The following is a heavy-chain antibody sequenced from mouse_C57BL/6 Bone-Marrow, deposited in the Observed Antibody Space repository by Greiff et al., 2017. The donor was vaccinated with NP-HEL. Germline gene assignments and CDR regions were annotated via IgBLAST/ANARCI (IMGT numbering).Heavy chain of an antibody. CDR2: IDPSDSYT. J-gene: IGHJ1*03. CDR1: GYTFTSYW. D-gene: IGHD1-1*01. CDR3: ASYGSSQFPYWYFDV. V-gene: IGHV1-50*01. Sequence: VQLQQSGAELVKPGASVKLSCKASGYTFTSYWMQWVKQRPGQGLEWIGEIDPSDSYTKYNQQFKGQATSPVDKSSSPAYMQLSSLTSEDSAVYYCASYGSSQFPYWYFDVWGTGTTVTVSS.